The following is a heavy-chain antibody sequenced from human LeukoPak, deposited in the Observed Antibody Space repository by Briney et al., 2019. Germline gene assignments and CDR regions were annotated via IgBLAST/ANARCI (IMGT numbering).Heavy chain of an antibody. V-gene: IGHV4-39*07. J-gene: IGHJ3*02. CDR3: ARGYPPRVATGQAFDI. Sequence: SETLSLTCTVSGASISSRSYYWGWIRQPPGKGLEWIGTIYYSGSTYYNPSLKSRVTISVDTSKNQFSLKLSSVTAADTAVYYCARGYPPRVATGQAFDIWGQGTMVTVSS. CDR1: GASISSRSYY. D-gene: IGHD5-12*01. CDR2: IYYSGST.